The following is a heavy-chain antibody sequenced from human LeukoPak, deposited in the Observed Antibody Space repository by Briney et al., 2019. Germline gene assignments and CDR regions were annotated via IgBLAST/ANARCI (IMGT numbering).Heavy chain of an antibody. CDR3: AREWSRFTPPDY. CDR2: IRYDGSNK. V-gene: IGHV3-30*02. J-gene: IGHJ4*02. Sequence: GGSLRLSCAASGFTFSSYGMHWVRQAPGKGLEWVAFIRYDGSNKYYADSVKGRFTISRDNSKNTLYLQMNSLRAEDTAVYYCAREWSRFTPPDYWGQGTLVTVSS. D-gene: IGHD2-8*01. CDR1: GFTFSSYG.